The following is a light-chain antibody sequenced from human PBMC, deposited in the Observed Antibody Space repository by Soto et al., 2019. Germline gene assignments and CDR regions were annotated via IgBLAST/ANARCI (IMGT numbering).Light chain of an antibody. V-gene: IGLV2-8*01. CDR3: NSYTTLSNRV. J-gene: IGLJ1*01. Sequence: QSALTQPPSASGSPGQSVTISCTGTSSDVGGYNYVSWYQQHPGKAPKLMIYEVSKRPSGVPDRFSGSKSGNTASLTVSGLQAEDEANYYCNSYTTLSNRVFGTGTKVTV. CDR2: EVS. CDR1: SSDVGGYNY.